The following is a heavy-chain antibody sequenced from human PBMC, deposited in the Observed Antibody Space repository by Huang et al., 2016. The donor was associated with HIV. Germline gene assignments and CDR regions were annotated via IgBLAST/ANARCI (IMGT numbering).Heavy chain of an antibody. D-gene: IGHD4-4*01. CDR2: ITCDGKNK. J-gene: IGHJ4*02. CDR3: AKDNYLYYFDY. CDR1: GFTFSGYG. Sequence: QVHLVESGGGVVQPGRSLRLSCAASGFTFSGYGMHWVRQAPGKWLGWVSVITCDGKNKYEADSVRGRFTVSRDNSQNTVSLQMNTLRAEDTAVYYCAKDNYLYYFDYWGQGTLVTVSS. V-gene: IGHV3-30*18.